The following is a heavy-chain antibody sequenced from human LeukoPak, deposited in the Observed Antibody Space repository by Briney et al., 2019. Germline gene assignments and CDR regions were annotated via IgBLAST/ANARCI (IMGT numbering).Heavy chain of an antibody. J-gene: IGHJ4*02. V-gene: IGHV3-48*01. CDR3: ARDRTIFGVVIVDDY. D-gene: IGHD3-3*01. Sequence: GGSLILSCAASGFTFSSYSMNWVRQAPGKGLEWVSYISSSSSTIYYADSVKGRFTISKDNAKNSLYLQMSSLRAEDTAVYYCARDRTIFGVVIVDDYWGQGTLVTVSS. CDR2: ISSSSSTI. CDR1: GFTFSSYS.